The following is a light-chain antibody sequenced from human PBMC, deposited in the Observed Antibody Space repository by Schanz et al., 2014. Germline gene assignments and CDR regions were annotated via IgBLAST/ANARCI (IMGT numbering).Light chain of an antibody. CDR2: DVS. V-gene: IGLV2-11*01. CDR3: CSYAGNYTRV. CDR1: SSDVGGYNY. Sequence: QSALTQPRSVSGSPGQSVTISCTGTSSDVGGYNYVSWYQQHPGKAPKVMIYDVSERPSGVPDRFSGSKSVNTASLTISGLQAEDEADYYCCSYAGNYTRVFGGGTKLTVL. J-gene: IGLJ2*01.